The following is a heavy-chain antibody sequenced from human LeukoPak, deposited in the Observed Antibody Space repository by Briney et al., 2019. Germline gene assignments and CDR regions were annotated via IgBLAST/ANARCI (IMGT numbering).Heavy chain of an antibody. J-gene: IGHJ4*02. V-gene: IGHV3-23*01. CDR3: AKDHGGWYYFDY. Sequence: GSLRLSCAASGFTFSSYGMHWVRQAPGKGLEWVSAISGSGGSTYYADSVKGRFTISRDNSKNTLYLQMNSLRAEDTAVYYCAKDHGGWYYFDYWGQGTLVTVSS. CDR1: GFTFSSYG. D-gene: IGHD6-19*01. CDR2: ISGSGGST.